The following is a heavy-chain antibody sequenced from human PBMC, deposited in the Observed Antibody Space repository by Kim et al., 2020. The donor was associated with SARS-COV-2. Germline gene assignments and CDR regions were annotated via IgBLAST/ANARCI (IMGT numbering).Heavy chain of an antibody. V-gene: IGHV3-30-3*01. CDR1: GFTFSSYA. J-gene: IGHJ4*02. CDR2: ISYDGSNK. CDR3: ARSRDGYNLHDY. Sequence: GGSLRLSCAAAGFTFSSYAMHWVRQAPGKGLEWVAVISYDGSNKYYADSVKGRFTISRDNSKNTLYLQMNSLRAEDTAVYYCARSRDGYNLHDYWVQGTL. D-gene: IGHD5-12*01.